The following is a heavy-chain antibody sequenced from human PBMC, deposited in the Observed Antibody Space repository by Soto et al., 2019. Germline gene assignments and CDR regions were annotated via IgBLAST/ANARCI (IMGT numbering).Heavy chain of an antibody. V-gene: IGHV3-23*01. CDR1: GFTFSNYA. CDR2: ISGSGGIT. D-gene: IGHD4-17*01. Sequence: EVQLSESGEGLVQPGGSLRLTCTASGFTFSNYAMSWVRQAPGKGLEWISTISGSGGITYYADSVKGRFTMSRDNAKNTLYLRTNSLRAEDTAVYYCAKDTGRYGGHNPLDYWGQGTLDTVSS. CDR3: AKDTGRYGGHNPLDY. J-gene: IGHJ4*02.